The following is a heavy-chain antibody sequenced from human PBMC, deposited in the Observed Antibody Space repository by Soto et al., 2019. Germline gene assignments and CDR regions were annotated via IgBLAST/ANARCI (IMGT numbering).Heavy chain of an antibody. CDR2: INPGYPAGRST. Sequence: ASVKVSCKASGYTLTTFFKHWVRQAPVQGLEWMGVINPGYPAGRSTTYAQKFQGRVTMTTDTSTTTPYMELIRLTSDDTAVHYFEGEAIVSGATPGRDVWG. CDR1: GYTLTTFF. D-gene: IGHD1-26*01. V-gene: IGHV1-46*01. CDR3: EGEAIVSGATPGRDV. J-gene: IGHJ6*02.